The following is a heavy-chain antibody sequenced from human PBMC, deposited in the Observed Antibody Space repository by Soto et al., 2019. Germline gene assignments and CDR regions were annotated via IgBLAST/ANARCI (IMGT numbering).Heavy chain of an antibody. CDR3: VRDQQWLLPVPLNFDY. Sequence: GASVKVSCKISGHTLTEFSIHWVRQAPGKGLEWMGGFDPEGGEAIYAQKWHGRVTVTEDTVTDTAYMELRSLTVDDTAVYYCVRDQQWLLPVPLNFDYWGQGTVVTVSS. D-gene: IGHD6-19*01. CDR1: GHTLTEFS. V-gene: IGHV1-24*01. CDR2: FDPEGGEA. J-gene: IGHJ4*02.